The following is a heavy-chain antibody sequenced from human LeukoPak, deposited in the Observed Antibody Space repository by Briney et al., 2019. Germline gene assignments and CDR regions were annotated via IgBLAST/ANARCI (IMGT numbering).Heavy chain of an antibody. J-gene: IGHJ4*02. V-gene: IGHV4-39*01. CDR2: IYYSGST. CDR3: ARPLGLWFGELYY. CDR1: GGSISSSSYY. D-gene: IGHD3-10*01. Sequence: SETLSLTCTVSGGSISSSSYYWGWIRQPPGKGLEWIGSIYYSGSTYYNPSLKSRVTISVDTSKNQFSLKLSSVTAADTAVYYCARPLGLWFGELYYWGQGTLVTVSS.